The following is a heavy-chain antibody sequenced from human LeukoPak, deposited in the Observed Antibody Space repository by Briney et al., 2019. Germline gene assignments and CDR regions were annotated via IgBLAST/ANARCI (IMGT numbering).Heavy chain of an antibody. V-gene: IGHV4-39*01. CDR2: MYYNGRT. Sequence: SETLSLTCTVSGGSISNSDYYWGWIRQPPGKGLEWIGSMYYNGRTYYNPSLESRVTISVDTSKNQFSLKLSSLTAADTAVCYCARHHYYGSGSYFDYWGQGTLVTVSS. CDR3: ARHHYYGSGSYFDY. J-gene: IGHJ4*02. CDR1: GGSISNSDYY. D-gene: IGHD3-10*01.